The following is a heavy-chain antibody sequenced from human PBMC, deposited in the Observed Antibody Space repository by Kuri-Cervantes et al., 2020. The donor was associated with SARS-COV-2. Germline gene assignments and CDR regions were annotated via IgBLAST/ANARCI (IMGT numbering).Heavy chain of an antibody. CDR3: ALYQRLYGDYWWYFDL. J-gene: IGHJ2*01. D-gene: IGHD4-17*01. V-gene: IGHV1-18*01. CDR2: ISAYNGNT. CDR1: GYTFTSYG. Sequence: ASVKVSCKASGYTFTSYGISWVRQAPGQGLEWMGWISAYNGNTNYAQKIQGRVTMTTDTSTSTAYMELRSLRSDDTAVYYCALYQRLYGDYWWYFDLWGRGTLVTVSS.